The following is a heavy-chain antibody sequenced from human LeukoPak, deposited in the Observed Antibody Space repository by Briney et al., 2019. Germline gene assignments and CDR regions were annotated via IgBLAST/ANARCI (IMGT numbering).Heavy chain of an antibody. J-gene: IGHJ4*02. V-gene: IGHV3-23*01. CDR2: ISGSGGST. Sequence: QPGGSLRLSCAASGFTFSSYAMSWVRQAPGKGLEWVSAISGSGGSTYYADSVKGRFTISRDNSKNTLYLQMNSLRDEDTAVYYCAARGGITMIVVYWGQGTLVTVSS. D-gene: IGHD3-22*01. CDR3: AARGGITMIVVY. CDR1: GFTFSSYA.